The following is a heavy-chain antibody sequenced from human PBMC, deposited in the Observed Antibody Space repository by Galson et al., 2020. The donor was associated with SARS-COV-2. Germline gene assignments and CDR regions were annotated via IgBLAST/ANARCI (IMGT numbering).Heavy chain of an antibody. CDR3: AKRGGDEY. V-gene: IGHV4-34*01. CDR2: INHGGVT. J-gene: IGHJ4*02. D-gene: IGHD5-12*01. CDR1: GGSLIGYY. Sequence: SQTLSLTCAVYGGSLIGYYWTWIRQTPGKGLEWIGEINHGGVTSYNPSLKSRATISLDMSRKQFSLKVTSVTAADTGVYYCAKRGGDEYWGQGTLDTVSS.